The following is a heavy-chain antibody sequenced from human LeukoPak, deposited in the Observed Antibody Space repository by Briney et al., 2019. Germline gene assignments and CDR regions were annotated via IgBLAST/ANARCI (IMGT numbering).Heavy chain of an antibody. V-gene: IGHV1-2*02. CDR1: RYTFTGYY. J-gene: IGHJ6*03. D-gene: IGHD5-18*01. CDR2: INPNSGGT. Sequence: GASVKVSCKASRYTFTGYYMHWVRQAPGQGLEWMGWINPNSGGTNYAQKFQGRVTMTRDTSISTAYMELSRLRSDDTAVYYCATSGYSYGYNYYYMDVWGKGTTVTVSS. CDR3: ATSGYSYGYNYYYMDV.